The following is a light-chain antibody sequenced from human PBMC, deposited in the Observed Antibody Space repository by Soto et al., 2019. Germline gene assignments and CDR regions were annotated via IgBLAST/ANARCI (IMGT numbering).Light chain of an antibody. V-gene: IGLV2-14*01. J-gene: IGLJ1*01. Sequence: QSALTQPASVSGSPGQSITISCTGTSSDVGGYNYVSWYQQHPGKAPKLMIYDVSNRPSGVSNRFSGSKSGNTASLTISGLQADDEADDYCSSSTSSSTLYVFGTGTKVTVL. CDR2: DVS. CDR1: SSDVGGYNY. CDR3: SSSTSSSTLYV.